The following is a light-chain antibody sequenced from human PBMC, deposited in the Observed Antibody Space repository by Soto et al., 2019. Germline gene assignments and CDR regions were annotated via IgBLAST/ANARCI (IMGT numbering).Light chain of an antibody. CDR2: DVS. CDR1: SGDVGSYNY. CDR3: TSYTTTSTLAV. Sequence: QSVLTQPASVSGSPGQSITISCTGTSGDVGSYNYVSWYQQHPGKAPKLMIFDVSHRPSGVSNRFSGSKSGNTASLTISGLQAEDEADYYCTSYTTTSTLAVFGGGTKVTVL. J-gene: IGLJ2*01. V-gene: IGLV2-14*03.